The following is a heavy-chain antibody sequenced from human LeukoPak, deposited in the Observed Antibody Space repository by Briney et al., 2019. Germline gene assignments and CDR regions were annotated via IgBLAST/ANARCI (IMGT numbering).Heavy chain of an antibody. CDR1: GGSISSADYY. CDR3: AREPVFGSENNRKIPIDF. D-gene: IGHD3-10*01. J-gene: IGHJ4*02. Sequence: SETLSLTCTVSGGSISSADYYWSWIRQPPGKGLEWIGYIYYSGSTYYNPSLKSRVSISVDTSKNQFSLRLTSVTVADTAVYYCAREPVFGSENNRKIPIDFWGQGTLVAVSS. V-gene: IGHV4-30-4*01. CDR2: IYYSGST.